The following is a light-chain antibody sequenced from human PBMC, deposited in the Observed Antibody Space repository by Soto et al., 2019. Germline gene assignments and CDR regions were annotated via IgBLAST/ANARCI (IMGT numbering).Light chain of an antibody. CDR2: EGS. J-gene: IGLJ1*01. V-gene: IGLV2-23*01. CDR3: CSYAGSSLYV. Sequence: QSVLTQPASVSGSPGQSITISCTGTSSDVGSYNLVSWYQQHPGKATKLMIYEGSKRPSGVSNRFSGSKSGNTASLTISGLQAEDEADYYCCSYAGSSLYVFGTGTKVTVL. CDR1: SSDVGSYNL.